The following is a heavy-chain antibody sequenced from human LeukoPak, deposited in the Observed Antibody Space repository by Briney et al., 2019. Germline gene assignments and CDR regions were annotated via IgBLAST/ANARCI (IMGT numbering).Heavy chain of an antibody. CDR1: GFXFSSYA. J-gene: IGHJ4*02. CDR3: AKDPRQGAIYQSDFDY. D-gene: IGHD4/OR15-4a*01. Sequence: AGGSLRLSCAASGFXFSSYAMXXXRXAPGKGLEWVSAISGSGGSTYYADSVKGRFTISRDNSKNTLYLQMNSLRAEDTAVYYCAKDPRQGAIYQSDFDYWGQGTLVTVSS. CDR2: ISGSGGST. V-gene: IGHV3-23*01.